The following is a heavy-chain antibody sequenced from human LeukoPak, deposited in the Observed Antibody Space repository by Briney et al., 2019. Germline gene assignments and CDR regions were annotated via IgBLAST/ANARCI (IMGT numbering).Heavy chain of an antibody. CDR3: ARESTTYYYDSSGYSPLGY. CDR1: GFTFDDYA. V-gene: IGHV3-21*01. D-gene: IGHD3-22*01. CDR2: ISSSSSYI. Sequence: PGRSLRLSCAASGFTFDDYAMHWVRQVPGKGLEWVSSISSSSSYIYYADSVKGRFTISRDNAKNSLYLQMNSLRAEDTAVYYCARESTTYYYDSSGYSPLGYWGQGTLVTVSS. J-gene: IGHJ4*02.